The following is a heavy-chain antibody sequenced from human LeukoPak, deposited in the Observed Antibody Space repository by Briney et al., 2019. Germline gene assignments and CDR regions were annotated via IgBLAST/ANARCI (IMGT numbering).Heavy chain of an antibody. D-gene: IGHD3-22*01. V-gene: IGHV4-59*01. CDR3: ARDSPYYSDSSGYLSAFDI. Sequence: SETLSLTCTVSGGSISSYYWSWIRQPPGKGLEWIGDIYYSGSTNYNPSLKSRVTISVDTSKNQFSLKLSSVTAADTAVYYCARDSPYYSDSSGYLSAFDIWGQGTMVTVSS. CDR2: IYYSGST. CDR1: GGSISSYY. J-gene: IGHJ3*02.